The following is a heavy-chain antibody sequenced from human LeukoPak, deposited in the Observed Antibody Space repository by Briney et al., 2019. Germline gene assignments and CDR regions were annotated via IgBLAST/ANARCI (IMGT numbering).Heavy chain of an antibody. CDR2: IWYDGSND. J-gene: IGHJ4*02. V-gene: IGHV3-33*06. CDR1: GFIFSNYG. D-gene: IGHD6-25*01. CDR3: AKDAADSRPDY. Sequence: PGGSLRLSSTASGFIFSNYGMHWVRHAPGKGLEWVALIWYDGSNDQYAESVKGRITISTDNSKNTLYLQTNSPRIEDTAVYYCAKDAADSRPDYWGQGTQVTASS.